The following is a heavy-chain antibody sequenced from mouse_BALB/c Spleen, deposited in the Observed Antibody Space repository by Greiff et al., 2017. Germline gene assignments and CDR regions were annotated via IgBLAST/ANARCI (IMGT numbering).Heavy chain of an antibody. V-gene: IGHV1-5*01. CDR3: TYYYGSSSYAMDY. CDR2: IYPGNSDT. D-gene: IGHD1-1*01. Sequence: EVQLQESGTVLARPGASVKMSCKASGYSFTSYWMHWVKQRPGQGLEWIGAIYPGNSDTSYNQKFKGKAKLTAVTSASTAYMELSSLTNEDSAVYYCTYYYGSSSYAMDYWGQGTSVTVSS. CDR1: GYSFTSYW. J-gene: IGHJ4*01.